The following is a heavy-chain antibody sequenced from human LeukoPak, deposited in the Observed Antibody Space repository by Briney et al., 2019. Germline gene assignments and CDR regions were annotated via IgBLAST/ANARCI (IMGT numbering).Heavy chain of an antibody. D-gene: IGHD3-3*01. V-gene: IGHV4-59*01. CDR2: IYYSGST. J-gene: IGHJ5*02. CDR3: ARMYYDFWSGYYGWFDP. Sequence: PSETLSLTCTVSGGSISSYYWSWIRQPPGKGLEWIGYIYYSGSTNYNPSLKSRVTISVDTSKNQFSPKLSSVTAADTAVYYCARMYYDFWSGYYGWFDPWGQGTLVTVSP. CDR1: GGSISSYY.